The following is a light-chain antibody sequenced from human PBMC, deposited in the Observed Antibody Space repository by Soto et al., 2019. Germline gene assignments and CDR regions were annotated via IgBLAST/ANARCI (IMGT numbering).Light chain of an antibody. Sequence: EIVLTQSPGTLSLSPGERATLSCRASQNVNSNYLAWYQQKPGQAPRLLIYGASRRAAGIPDRFSGSGSGTDFTLTISRLDPEDFALYSCQQYGSSPMYSFGQGTKLEIK. J-gene: IGKJ2*01. CDR1: QNVNSNY. CDR3: QQYGSSPMYS. CDR2: GAS. V-gene: IGKV3-20*01.